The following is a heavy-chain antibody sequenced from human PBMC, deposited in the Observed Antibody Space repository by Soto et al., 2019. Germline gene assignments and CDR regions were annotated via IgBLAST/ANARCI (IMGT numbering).Heavy chain of an antibody. D-gene: IGHD3-10*01. V-gene: IGHV3-30*18. J-gene: IGHJ6*02. Sequence: QVQLVESGGGVVQPGRSLRLSCVASGFTFRNFGMHWVRQAPGKGLEWVALTSFDGNKNYYADSVKGRFTLSRDNSKNTLYLQMNRLRAEDTALYFCAKDQKDYSGSGTYYVPYGMDVWGQGTTVTVSS. CDR1: GFTFRNFG. CDR3: AKDQKDYSGSGTYYVPYGMDV. CDR2: TSFDGNKN.